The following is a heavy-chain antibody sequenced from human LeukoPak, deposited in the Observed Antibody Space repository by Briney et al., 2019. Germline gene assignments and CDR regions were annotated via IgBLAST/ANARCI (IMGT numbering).Heavy chain of an antibody. CDR1: GGTFSSYA. CDR3: ARTGGGSYHKNFDY. J-gene: IGHJ4*02. Sequence: GASVKVSCKASGGTFSSYAISWVRQAPGQGLEWMGGIIPIFGTANYAQKFQGRVTITADESTGTAYMELSSLRSEDTAVYYCARTGGGSYHKNFDYWGQGTLVTVSS. V-gene: IGHV1-69*13. D-gene: IGHD1-26*01. CDR2: IIPIFGTA.